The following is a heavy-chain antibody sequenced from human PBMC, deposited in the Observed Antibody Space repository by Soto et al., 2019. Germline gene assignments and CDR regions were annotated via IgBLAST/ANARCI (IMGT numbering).Heavy chain of an antibody. D-gene: IGHD1-1*01. CDR2: INHSGST. V-gene: IGHV4-34*01. CDR3: TRGGDAYKNGH. J-gene: IGHJ4*02. CDR1: GGSFSGYS. Sequence: SETLSLTCAVYGGSFSGYSWTWIRQPPGTGLEWIGEINHSGSTNFNPSLKSRVTISVDTSKNQFSLKLTSVNAADTAVYYCTRGGDAYKNGHWGQGTLVTVSS.